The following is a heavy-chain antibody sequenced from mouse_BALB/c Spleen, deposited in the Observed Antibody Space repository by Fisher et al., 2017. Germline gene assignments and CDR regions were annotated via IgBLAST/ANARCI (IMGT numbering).Heavy chain of an antibody. V-gene: IGHV5-17*02. J-gene: IGHJ4*01. Sequence: RFTISRDNPKNTLFLQMTSLRSEDTAMYYCARSLLRARDAMDYWGQGTSVTVSS. CDR3: ARSLLRARDAMDY. D-gene: IGHD1-2*01.